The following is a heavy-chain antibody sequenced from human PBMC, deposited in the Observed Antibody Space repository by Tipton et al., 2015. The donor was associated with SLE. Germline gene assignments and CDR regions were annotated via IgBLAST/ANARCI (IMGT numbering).Heavy chain of an antibody. V-gene: IGHV3-49*04. D-gene: IGHD2-21*01. J-gene: IGHJ4*02. CDR3: TRVDVKRDLGWDH. Sequence: SLRLSCSVSGFNFGDYALSWVRQAPGKGLEWVGFIRGQVYVGTKEYAASVKGRFTISRDDSKSVAYLQMNSLKPEDTAVYYCTRVDVKRDLGWDHWGQGTLVTVSS. CDR2: IRGQVYVGTK. CDR1: GFNFGDYA.